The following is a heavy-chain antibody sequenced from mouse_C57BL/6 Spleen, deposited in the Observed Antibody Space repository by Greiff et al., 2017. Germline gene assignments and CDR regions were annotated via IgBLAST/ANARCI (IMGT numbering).Heavy chain of an antibody. CDR1: GYTFTDYE. CDR3: TRAGYDFDY. J-gene: IGHJ2*01. D-gene: IGHD2-14*01. Sequence: VQLQQSGAELVRPGASVTLSCKASGYTFTDYEMHWVKQTPVHGLEWIGAIDPETGGTAYNQKFKGKAILTADKSSSPAYMELRSLTSEDSAVYYCTRAGYDFDYWGQGTTLTVSS. V-gene: IGHV1-15*01. CDR2: IDPETGGT.